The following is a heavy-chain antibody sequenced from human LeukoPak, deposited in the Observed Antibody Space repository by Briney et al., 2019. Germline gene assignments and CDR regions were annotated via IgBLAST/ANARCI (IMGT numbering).Heavy chain of an antibody. CDR1: GGSISSYY. D-gene: IGHD3-9*01. J-gene: IGHJ6*02. CDR2: ISYSGTP. Sequence: SETLSLTCTVSGGSISSYYWSWIRQPPGKGLEWIGYISYSGTPTYNPSLRSRVTISLDTSKTQFSLRLSSVTAADTAVYYCARQRTAPPIYEYYGMDVWGQGTTVTVSS. CDR3: ARQRTAPPIYEYYGMDV. V-gene: IGHV4-59*08.